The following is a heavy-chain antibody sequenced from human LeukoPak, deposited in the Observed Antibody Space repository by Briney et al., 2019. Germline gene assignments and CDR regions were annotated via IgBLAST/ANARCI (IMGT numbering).Heavy chain of an antibody. V-gene: IGHV3-74*01. CDR1: GFTFSSYW. CDR2: INSDGSST. Sequence: GGSLRRSGAASGFTFSSYWMHWVRQAPGKGLVWVSRINSDGSSTSYADSVKGRFTISRDNAKNTLYLQMNSLRAEDTAVYYCARVAKSVLRFLEWSTGHTFDPWGQGTLVTVSS. CDR3: ARVAKSVLRFLEWSTGHTFDP. D-gene: IGHD3-3*01. J-gene: IGHJ5*02.